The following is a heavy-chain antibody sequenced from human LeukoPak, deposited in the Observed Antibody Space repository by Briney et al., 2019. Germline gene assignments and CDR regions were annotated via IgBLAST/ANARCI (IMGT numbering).Heavy chain of an antibody. CDR2: IKTDGSTT. CDR1: EFTLSTYW. CDR3: VRASSYGDFDY. J-gene: IGHJ4*02. D-gene: IGHD4-17*01. Sequence: GGSLRLSCAASEFTLSTYWMHWVRQAPGKGLVWVSRIKTDGSTTNYADSVKGRFNISTDNAKNTLYLEMNSLRAEDTAVYYCVRASSYGDFDYWGQGTLVTVSS. V-gene: IGHV3-74*01.